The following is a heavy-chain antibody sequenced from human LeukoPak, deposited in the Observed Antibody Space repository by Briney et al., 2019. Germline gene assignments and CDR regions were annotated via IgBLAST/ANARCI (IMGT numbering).Heavy chain of an antibody. CDR2: VSYDGSVK. J-gene: IGHJ4*02. V-gene: IGHV3-30*18. Sequence: GGSRRLSCAASGFTFSSYWMHWVRQAPGKGLEWVAVVSYDGSVKYYADSVKGRLTISRDNSKNTLYLQMNSLRAEDTAEYYCAKRGGSGSPHYFDYWGQGTLVTVSP. CDR3: AKRGGSGSPHYFDY. CDR1: GFTFSSYW. D-gene: IGHD3-10*01.